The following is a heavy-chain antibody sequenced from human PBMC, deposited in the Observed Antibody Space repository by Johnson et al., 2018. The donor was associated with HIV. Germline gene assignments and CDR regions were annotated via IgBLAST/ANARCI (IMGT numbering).Heavy chain of an antibody. D-gene: IGHD3-16*01. CDR2: ISSSGTTK. Sequence: QVQLVESGGVLVKPGGSLRLSCAVSGFSFSDYYMSWIRQAPGKGLEWVSYISSSGTTKDDADSVKGRFTISRDNSENTLNLQMNSLRGEDTAVYYCATSSLGWGLDGFDIWSRGAMVTVSS. V-gene: IGHV3-11*01. CDR3: ATSSLGWGLDGFDI. CDR1: GFSFSDYY. J-gene: IGHJ3*02.